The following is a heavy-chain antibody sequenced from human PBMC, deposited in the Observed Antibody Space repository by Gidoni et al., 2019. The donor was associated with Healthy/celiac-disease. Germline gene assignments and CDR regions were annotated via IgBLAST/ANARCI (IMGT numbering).Heavy chain of an antibody. V-gene: IGHV4-39*01. J-gene: IGHJ6*02. D-gene: IGHD3-16*02. CDR3: ARALGELSLSYYYYYYGMDV. Sequence: QLQLQESGPGLVKTSETLSLTCTVSGGSISSSSYYWGWIRPPPGKGLEWIGSIYYSGSTYYNPSLKSRVTISVDTSKNQFSLKLSSVTAADTAVYYCARALGELSLSYYYYYYGMDVWGQGTTVTVSS. CDR1: GGSISSSSYY. CDR2: IYYSGST.